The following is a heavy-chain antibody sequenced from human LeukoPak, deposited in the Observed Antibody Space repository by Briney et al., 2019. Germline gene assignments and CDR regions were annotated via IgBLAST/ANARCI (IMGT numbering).Heavy chain of an antibody. CDR2: IYHSGST. D-gene: IGHD6-13*01. J-gene: IGHJ4*02. V-gene: IGHV4-4*02. CDR1: GASISSNNW. Sequence: PSETLSLTCAVSGASISSNNWWWSWVRQPPGKGLEWIGEIYHSGSTNYNPSPKSRVTMSVDKSKNQFSLWLSSVTAADTAVYYCASAEPRGIIWYPYWGQGTLVTVSS. CDR3: ASAEPRGIIWYPY.